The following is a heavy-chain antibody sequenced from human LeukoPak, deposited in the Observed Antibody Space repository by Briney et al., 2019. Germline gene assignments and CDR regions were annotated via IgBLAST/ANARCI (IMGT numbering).Heavy chain of an antibody. CDR3: AIFPAYYYDSSGYYRIFDY. V-gene: IGHV5-51*01. D-gene: IGHD3-22*01. J-gene: IGHJ4*02. CDR2: IYPGDSDT. Sequence: GESLKISCKGSGYSFTSYWIGWVRQMPGKGLEWMGIIYPGDSDTRHSPSFQGQVTISADKSISTAYLQWSSLKASDTAMYYCAIFPAYYYDSSGYYRIFDYWGQGTLVTVSS. CDR1: GYSFTSYW.